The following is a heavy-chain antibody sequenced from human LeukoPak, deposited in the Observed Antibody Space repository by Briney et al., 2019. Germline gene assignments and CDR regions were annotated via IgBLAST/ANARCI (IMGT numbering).Heavy chain of an antibody. CDR1: GFTFSRYW. CDR3: ASRDQSCSGDTCYPIDY. D-gene: IGHD2-15*01. J-gene: IGHJ4*02. CDR2: TNSEGSST. Sequence: GGSLRLSCAASGFTFSRYWMHWVRQAPGKGLVWVSRTNSEGSSTSYADSVKGRFTISRDNAKNTLYLQMNSLRAEDTAVYYCASRDQSCSGDTCYPIDYWGQGTLVTVSS. V-gene: IGHV3-74*01.